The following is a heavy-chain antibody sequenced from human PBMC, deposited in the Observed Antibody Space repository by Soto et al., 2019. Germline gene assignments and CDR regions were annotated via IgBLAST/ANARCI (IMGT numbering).Heavy chain of an antibody. J-gene: IGHJ4*02. D-gene: IGHD2-15*01. Sequence: GASVKVSCKASGGSLSTNPISWVRQAPGQGLEWMGGTGSGTGPGNHAQTFQGRLTVTADKSTSTVYMELTNLSSEDTAVYYCARRDSGGFYRFFDSWGQGTLVTVSS. CDR2: TGSGTGPG. CDR3: ARRDSGGFYRFFDS. V-gene: IGHV1-69*06. CDR1: GGSLSTNP.